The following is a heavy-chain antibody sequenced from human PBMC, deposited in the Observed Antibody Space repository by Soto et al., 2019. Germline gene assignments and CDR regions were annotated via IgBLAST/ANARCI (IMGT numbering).Heavy chain of an antibody. CDR2: ISAYNGNT. CDR1: GYTFTSYG. V-gene: IGHV1-18*04. D-gene: IGHD6-13*01. J-gene: IGHJ5*02. Sequence: QVHLVQSGAEVKKPGASVKVSYKASGYTFTSYGISWVRQAPGQGLELMGWISAYNGNTNYAQKLQGRVTMTTDTSTSTAYMELRSLRSDDTAVYYCASDPPGIAAAGPLDGWFDPWGQGTLVTVSS. CDR3: ASDPPGIAAAGPLDGWFDP.